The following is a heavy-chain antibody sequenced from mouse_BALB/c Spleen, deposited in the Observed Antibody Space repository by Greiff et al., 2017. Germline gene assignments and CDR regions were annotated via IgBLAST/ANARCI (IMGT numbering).Heavy chain of an antibody. J-gene: IGHJ2*01. V-gene: IGHV2-6-7*01. CDR3: ARGNYRLDD. Sequence: VPRVESGPGLVAPSQSLSITCPVSGFSLTGYGVNWVRQPPGKGLEWLGMIWGDGSTDYNSALKSRLSISKDNSKSQVFLKMNSLQTDDTARYYCARGNYRLDDWGQGTTLTVSS. D-gene: IGHD2-14*01. CDR2: IWGDGST. CDR1: GFSLTGYG.